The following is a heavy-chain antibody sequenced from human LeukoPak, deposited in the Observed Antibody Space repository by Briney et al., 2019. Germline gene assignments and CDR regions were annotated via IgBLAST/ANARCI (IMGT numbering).Heavy chain of an antibody. CDR1: GYTFTSYG. Sequence: GASVRVSCKASGYTFTSYGISWVRQAPGQGLEWMGRINPNSGGTNYAQRFQGRVTMTRDTSISTAYMELSRLRSDDTAVYYCARITSGYYAYFDFWGQGTLVTVSS. CDR2: INPNSGGT. J-gene: IGHJ4*02. CDR3: ARITSGYYAYFDF. V-gene: IGHV1-2*02. D-gene: IGHD3-22*01.